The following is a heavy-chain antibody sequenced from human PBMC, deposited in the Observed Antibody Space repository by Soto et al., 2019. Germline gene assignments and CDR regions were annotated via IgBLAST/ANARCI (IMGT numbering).Heavy chain of an antibody. CDR1: GGSISSSSYY. Sequence: SETLSLTCTVSGGSISSSSYYWGWIRQPPGKGLEWIGSIYYSGSTYYNPSLKSRVTISVDTSKNQFSLKLSSVTAADTAVYYCARQGDYSNFAGFDPWGQGTLVTVSS. J-gene: IGHJ5*02. CDR3: ARQGDYSNFAGFDP. V-gene: IGHV4-39*01. CDR2: IYYSGST. D-gene: IGHD4-4*01.